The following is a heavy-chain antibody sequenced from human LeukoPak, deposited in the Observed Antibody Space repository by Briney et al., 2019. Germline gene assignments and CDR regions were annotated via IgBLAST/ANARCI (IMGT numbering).Heavy chain of an antibody. CDR1: GGSISSGGYY. J-gene: IGHJ6*02. D-gene: IGHD2-2*01. CDR2: IYYSGST. V-gene: IGHV4-31*03. Sequence: SQTLSLTCTVSGGSISSGGYYWSWIRQHPGKGLEWIGYIYYSGSTYYNPSLKSRVTISVNTSKNQFSLKLSSVTAADTAVYYCARGLTHPRTSHSRGGMDVWGQGTTVTVSS. CDR3: ARGLTHPRTSHSRGGMDV.